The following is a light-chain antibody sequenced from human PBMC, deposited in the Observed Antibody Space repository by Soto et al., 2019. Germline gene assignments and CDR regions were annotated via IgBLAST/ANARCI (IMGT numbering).Light chain of an antibody. CDR1: QSVSNY. CDR3: QQRSNWPLIT. J-gene: IGKJ5*01. Sequence: IVVTQSPGALSLSPGERASLSCRASQSVSNYLAWYQQKPGQAPRLLIYDASNRATGIPARFSGSGSGTDFTLTISSLEPEDFAVYYCQQRSNWPLITFGQGTRLEIK. V-gene: IGKV3-11*01. CDR2: DAS.